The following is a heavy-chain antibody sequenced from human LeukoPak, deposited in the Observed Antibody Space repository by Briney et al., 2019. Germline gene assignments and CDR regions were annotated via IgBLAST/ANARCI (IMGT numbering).Heavy chain of an antibody. V-gene: IGHV3-7*01. CDR1: GFTFSLYS. J-gene: IGHJ4*02. D-gene: IGHD3-16*02. Sequence: GGSLRLSCAASGFTFSLYSMSWVRQAPGKGLEWVANIKQDGSEKYYVASVKGRFTISRDNAKNSLYLQMNSLRAEDTAVYYCAKDRWRYRSFDYWGQGTLVTVSS. CDR2: IKQDGSEK. CDR3: AKDRWRYRSFDY.